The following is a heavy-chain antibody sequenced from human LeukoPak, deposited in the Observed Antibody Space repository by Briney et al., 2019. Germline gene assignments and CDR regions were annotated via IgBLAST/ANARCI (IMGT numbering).Heavy chain of an antibody. D-gene: IGHD6-6*01. V-gene: IGHV4-59*01. CDR2: IYYSGRN. Sequence: SETLSLTCTVSGGSISSDYWSWIRQPPGKGLEWIGCIYYSGRNNYNPSLMSRVTISGDTSNNQNSLKLSSVTAADPAVYYCARVYSSSPVYYYYYMDVWGKGTTVTVSS. CDR1: GGSISSDY. CDR3: ARVYSSSPVYYYYYMDV. J-gene: IGHJ6*03.